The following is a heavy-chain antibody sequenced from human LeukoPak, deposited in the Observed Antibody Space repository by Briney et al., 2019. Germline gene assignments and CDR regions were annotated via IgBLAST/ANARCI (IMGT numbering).Heavy chain of an antibody. J-gene: IGHJ4*02. Sequence: GGSLRLSCAASGFTFSSYAMHWVRQAPGKGLEWVAVISYDGSNKYYANSVKGRFTISRDNSKNTLYLQMNSLRAEDTAVYYCGRAEDYGIQVWLDYWGQGTLVTVSS. V-gene: IGHV3-30*04. CDR1: GFTFSSYA. D-gene: IGHD5-18*01. CDR2: ISYDGSNK. CDR3: GRAEDYGIQVWLDY.